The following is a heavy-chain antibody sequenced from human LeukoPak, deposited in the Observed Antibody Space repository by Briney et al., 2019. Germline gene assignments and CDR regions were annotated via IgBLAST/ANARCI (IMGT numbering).Heavy chain of an antibody. CDR1: GFSFSNYA. CDR3: ARVGRWLQFGGFDY. Sequence: GGSLRLSCAPSGFSFSNYAMTWVRQAPGKGLEWVSAISASGRSTYYTDSVKGRFTISRDNSKNMLYLQMNSLRSEDTAVYYCARVGRWLQFGGFDYWGQGTLVTVSS. V-gene: IGHV3-23*01. D-gene: IGHD5-24*01. J-gene: IGHJ4*02. CDR2: ISASGRST.